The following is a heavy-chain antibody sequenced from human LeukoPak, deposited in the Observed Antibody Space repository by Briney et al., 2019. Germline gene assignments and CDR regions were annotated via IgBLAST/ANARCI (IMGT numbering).Heavy chain of an antibody. J-gene: IGHJ6*02. CDR1: GGTFSSYA. Sequence: SVKVSCKASGGTFSSYAISWVRQAPGQGLEWMGRIIPILGIANYAQKFQGRVTITADKSTSTAYMELSSLRSEDTAVYYCARTRGYSYETPGDYYYGMDVWGQGTTVTVSS. CDR2: IIPILGIA. D-gene: IGHD5-18*01. V-gene: IGHV1-69*04. CDR3: ARTRGYSYETPGDYYYGMDV.